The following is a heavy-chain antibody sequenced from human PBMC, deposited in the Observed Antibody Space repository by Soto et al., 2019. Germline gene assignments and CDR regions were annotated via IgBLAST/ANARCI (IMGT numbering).Heavy chain of an antibody. Sequence: QVQLVQSGAEVKKPGSSVKVSCKASGGTFSSYTISWVRQAPGQGLEWMGRIIPILGIANYAQKFQGRVTITADKSTSTAYMELSSLRSEDTAVYYCARDKLYDILTGYYHDAFDIWGQGTMVTVSS. CDR2: IIPILGIA. CDR3: ARDKLYDILTGYYHDAFDI. V-gene: IGHV1-69*08. D-gene: IGHD3-9*01. CDR1: GGTFSSYT. J-gene: IGHJ3*02.